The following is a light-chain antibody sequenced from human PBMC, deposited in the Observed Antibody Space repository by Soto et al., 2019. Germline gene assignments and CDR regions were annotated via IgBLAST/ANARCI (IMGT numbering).Light chain of an antibody. CDR1: QSISSW. J-gene: IGKJ1*01. Sequence: DIQMTQAPSTPSASVGDRVTITCRASQSISSWLAWYQQKPGKAPKLLIYKASSLESGVPSRFSGSGSGTEFTLTISSLQPDDFATYYCQQYNSYPWTFGQGTKV. CDR2: KAS. CDR3: QQYNSYPWT. V-gene: IGKV1-5*03.